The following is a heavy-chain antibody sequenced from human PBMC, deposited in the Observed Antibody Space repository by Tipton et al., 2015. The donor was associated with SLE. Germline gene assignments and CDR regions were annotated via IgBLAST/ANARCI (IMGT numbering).Heavy chain of an antibody. Sequence: TLSLTCTVSGGSISSHYWSWIRQPPGKGLEWIGYIYYSGSTNYNPSLKSRVTISVDTSKNQFSLKLSSVTAADTAVYYCASALAVARYFDYWGQGTLVTVSS. D-gene: IGHD6-19*01. V-gene: IGHV4-59*11. CDR1: GGSISSHY. CDR3: ASALAVARYFDY. J-gene: IGHJ4*02. CDR2: IYYSGST.